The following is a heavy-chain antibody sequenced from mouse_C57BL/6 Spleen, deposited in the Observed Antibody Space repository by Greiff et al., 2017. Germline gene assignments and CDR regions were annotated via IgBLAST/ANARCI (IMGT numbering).Heavy chain of an antibody. V-gene: IGHV1-69*01. Sequence: QVQLQQPGAELVMPGASVKLSCKASGYTFTSYWMHWVKQRPGQGLEWIGEIDPSDSYTNYNQKFKGKSTLTVDKSSSTAYMQLSSLTSEDSAVYYCARGGSSGYTWFAYWGQGTLVTVSA. CDR3: ARGGSSGYTWFAY. D-gene: IGHD3-2*02. CDR2: IDPSDSYT. J-gene: IGHJ3*01. CDR1: GYTFTSYW.